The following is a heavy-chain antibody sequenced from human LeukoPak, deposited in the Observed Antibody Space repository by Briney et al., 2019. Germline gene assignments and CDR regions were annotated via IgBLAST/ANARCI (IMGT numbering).Heavy chain of an antibody. D-gene: IGHD1/OR15-1a*01. CDR1: GFTFSSYG. Sequence: SLRLSCAASGFTFSSYGMHWVRQAPGKGLEWVAVISFDGSNKYYADSVKGRFTISRDNSKNTVYLQMNSLRAEDTAVYYCATQQRTRYDVKYYFDNWGQGTLVTVSS. CDR3: ATQQRTRYDVKYYFDN. CDR2: ISFDGSNK. J-gene: IGHJ4*02. V-gene: IGHV3-30*03.